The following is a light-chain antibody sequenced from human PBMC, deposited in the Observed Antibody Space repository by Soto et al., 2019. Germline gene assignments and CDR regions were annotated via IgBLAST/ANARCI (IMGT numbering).Light chain of an antibody. V-gene: IGKV3-15*01. CDR3: QQYHNWPPDT. CDR1: QSVTTN. J-gene: IGKJ1*01. CDR2: DAS. Sequence: EIVMTQSPATLSVSPGERATLSCRASQSVTTNLAWYQQQPGHAPRLLIYDASTRATGIPARFSGSGSGTEFTLTISSLQSEDFAVYYCQQYHNWPPDTFGQGTKVEIK.